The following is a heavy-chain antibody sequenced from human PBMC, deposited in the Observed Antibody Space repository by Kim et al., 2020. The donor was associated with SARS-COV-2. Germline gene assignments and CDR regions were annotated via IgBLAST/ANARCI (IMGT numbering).Heavy chain of an antibody. CDR3: ARVPRITMVRGVTGWFDP. CDR1: CGSISSGGYY. D-gene: IGHD3-10*01. J-gene: IGHJ5*02. Sequence: SETLSLTCTVSCGSISSGGYYWSWIRQHPGKGLEWIGYIYYSGSTYYNPSLKSRVTISVDTSKNQFSLKLSSVTAADTAVYYCARVPRITMVRGVTGWFDPWGQGTLVTVSS. CDR2: IYYSGST. V-gene: IGHV4-31*03.